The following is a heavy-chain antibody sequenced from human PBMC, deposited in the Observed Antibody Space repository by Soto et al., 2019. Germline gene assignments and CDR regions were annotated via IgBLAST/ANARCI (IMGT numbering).Heavy chain of an antibody. Sequence: GGSLRLSCSASGFTFNQYSMQWVRQSPGKGLQFVSTISSNGGGTDYTDSVKGRFTISRDNSKKTLYLQMSRLRPGDTAVYYCVKDLFGMDVWGQGATVTVSS. CDR3: VKDLFGMDV. CDR2: ISSNGGGT. V-gene: IGHV3-64D*06. J-gene: IGHJ6*02. CDR1: GFTFNQYS.